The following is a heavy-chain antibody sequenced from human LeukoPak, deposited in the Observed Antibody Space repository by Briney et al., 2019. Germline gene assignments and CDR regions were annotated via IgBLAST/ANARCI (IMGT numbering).Heavy chain of an antibody. CDR2: IYPGDSDT. CDR1: GYSFTSYW. CDR3: ARQGEQWVPWDY. J-gene: IGHJ4*02. D-gene: IGHD6-19*01. Sequence: GESLKISCKGSGYSFTSYWIGWVRQMPGKGLEWMGIIYPGDSDTRYSPSFQGQVTISADNSINSAYLQWSSLKASDTGIYYCARQGEQWVPWDYWGQGTLVTVSS. V-gene: IGHV5-51*01.